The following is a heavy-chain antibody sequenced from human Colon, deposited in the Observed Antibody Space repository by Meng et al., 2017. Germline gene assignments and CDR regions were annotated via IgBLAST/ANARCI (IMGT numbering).Heavy chain of an antibody. J-gene: IGHJ5*02. CDR2: IGHSGFT. V-gene: IGHV4-39*01. D-gene: IGHD6-19*01. CDR1: GGSISTSGYY. CDR3: VRSSGWVRTGFDP. Sequence: QPQLQESGPGLVKPSEAPFLTLSFSGGSISTSGYYWGWIRQPPGKGLEWIGSIGHSGFTYYTPSLKSRVTVSIDTSKSQFSLKLTSVTAADTAVYYCVRSSGWVRTGFDPWGQGTLVTVSS.